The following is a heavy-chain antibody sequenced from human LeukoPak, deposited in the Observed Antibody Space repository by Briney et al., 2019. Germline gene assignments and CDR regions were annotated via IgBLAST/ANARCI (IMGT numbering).Heavy chain of an antibody. CDR1: GFTLSSYD. Sequence: SGGSLRLSCTASGFTLSSYDMHWVRQAPGKGLEWVALISYDESNKNYADSVKGRFTISRDNSKNTLYLQMNSLRVDDTAVYYCAKDLEGAVDWGQGTLVTVSS. D-gene: IGHD3-16*01. J-gene: IGHJ4*02. V-gene: IGHV3-30*18. CDR2: ISYDESNK. CDR3: AKDLEGAVD.